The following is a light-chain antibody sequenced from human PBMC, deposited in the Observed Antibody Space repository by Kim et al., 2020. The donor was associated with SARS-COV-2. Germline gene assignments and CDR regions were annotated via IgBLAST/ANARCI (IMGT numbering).Light chain of an antibody. CDR1: HYITTY. CDR3: QQSYSTPRT. J-gene: IGKJ1*01. CDR2: AAS. Sequence: ASVGDRVTITCRTSHYITTYLHWYQQKPGEAPKLLIYAASNLQTGVPSRFSGSGSGREFTLAISSLQPEDSATYYCQQSYSTPRTFGQGTKVEIK. V-gene: IGKV1-39*01.